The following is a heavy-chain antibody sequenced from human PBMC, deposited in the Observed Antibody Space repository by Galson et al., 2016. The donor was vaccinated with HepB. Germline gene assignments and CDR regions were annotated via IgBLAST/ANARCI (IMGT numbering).Heavy chain of an antibody. CDR2: ISSISKYI. CDR1: GFTFSNYY. D-gene: IGHD6-13*01. J-gene: IGHJ5*02. CDR3: ARDRGIAAGGWFDP. Sequence: SLRLSCAASGFTFSNYYMHWVRQAPGKGLEWVSSISSISKYIYYADSVKGRFTISRANANNSLFLQMNSLRAEDTAVYFCARDRGIAAGGWFDPWGQGTQVTGS. V-gene: IGHV3-21*01.